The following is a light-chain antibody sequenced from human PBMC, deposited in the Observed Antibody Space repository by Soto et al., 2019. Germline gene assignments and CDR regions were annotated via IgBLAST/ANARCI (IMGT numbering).Light chain of an antibody. J-gene: IGKJ1*01. CDR1: QRVASN. V-gene: IGKV3-15*01. Sequence: EIVMTQSPATLTVSPGERATLSCRASQRVASNLAWYQQKPGQAPRLLIYGASTRATGIPARFSGSGSGTEFTLAISSLQSEDFTVYSCLQYHNLWAFGQGTKV. CDR2: GAS. CDR3: LQYHNLWA.